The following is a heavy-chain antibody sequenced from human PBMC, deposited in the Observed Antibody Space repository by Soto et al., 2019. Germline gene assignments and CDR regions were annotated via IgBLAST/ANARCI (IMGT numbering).Heavy chain of an antibody. Sequence: PGGSLRLSCAASGFTFSSYAMSWVRQAPGKGLEWVSAISGSGGSTYYADSVKGRFTISRDNSKNTLYLQMNSLRAEDTAVYYCAKKEASSLLPNTLTTYWGQGTLVTVSS. CDR2: ISGSGGST. CDR1: GFTFSSYA. D-gene: IGHD3-22*01. V-gene: IGHV3-23*01. J-gene: IGHJ4*02. CDR3: AKKEASSLLPNTLTTY.